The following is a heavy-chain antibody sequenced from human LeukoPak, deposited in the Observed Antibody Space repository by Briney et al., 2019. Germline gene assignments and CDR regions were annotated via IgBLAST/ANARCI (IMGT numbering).Heavy chain of an antibody. Sequence: GGSLRLSCVTSGFTFSTSCVCWVRQAPGKGLVWVSRINTDGNTRYYAYSVKRLFTFSRDSAKNTLYLRMNSLRADDTAVYYCVRDMGYYDKVWGQGNLVTVSS. J-gene: IGHJ4*02. CDR1: GFTFSTSC. D-gene: IGHD3-22*01. CDR3: VRDMGYYDKV. V-gene: IGHV3-74*01. CDR2: INTDGNTR.